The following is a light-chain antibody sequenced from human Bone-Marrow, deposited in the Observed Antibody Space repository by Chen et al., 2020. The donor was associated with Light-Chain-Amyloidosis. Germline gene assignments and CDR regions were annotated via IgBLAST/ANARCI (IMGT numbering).Light chain of an antibody. CDR3: QSYQGSSQGV. Sequence: NFMLTQPHSVSESPGKTVIISCTRSSGSIATNYVQWYQQRPGSSPTTVIYEDDQRPSGVPDRFSCSIDRSTNSASLPIYGLKTEDEADYYCQSYQGSSQGVFGGGTKLTVL. CDR2: EDD. J-gene: IGLJ3*02. CDR1: SGSIATNY. V-gene: IGLV6-57*01.